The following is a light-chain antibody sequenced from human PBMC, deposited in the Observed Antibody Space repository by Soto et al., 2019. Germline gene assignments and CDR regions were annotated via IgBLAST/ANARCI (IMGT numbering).Light chain of an antibody. Sequence: EIVLTQSPATLSLSPGEGATLSCRASQSVSRYLAWYQQKPGQAPRLLIYDASNRATGIPARFSGRGSGTDITLTISSLEPEDFAVYYCQQRSNWPPLTFGGGTKVEIK. CDR2: DAS. V-gene: IGKV3-11*01. CDR3: QQRSNWPPLT. J-gene: IGKJ4*01. CDR1: QSVSRY.